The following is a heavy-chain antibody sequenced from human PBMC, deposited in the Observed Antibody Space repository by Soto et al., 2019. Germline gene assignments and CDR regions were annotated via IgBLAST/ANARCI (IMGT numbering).Heavy chain of an antibody. J-gene: IGHJ4*02. CDR3: ARGVGSSPPRY. CDR2: VYDNGRP. D-gene: IGHD3-9*01. V-gene: IGHV4-59*01. CDR1: GGSISVYY. Sequence: NPSETLSLTCTISGGSISVYYWSWIRQSPRQGLEWIGYVYDNGRPYYSPSLKSRVTISADTSKNQISLKLTSATAADTAVYYCARGVGSSPPRYWGRGTLVTSPQ.